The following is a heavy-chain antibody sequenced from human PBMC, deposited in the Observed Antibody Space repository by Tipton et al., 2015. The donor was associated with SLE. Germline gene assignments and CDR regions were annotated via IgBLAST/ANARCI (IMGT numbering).Heavy chain of an antibody. CDR1: GGSIINNC. CDR2: IYYTGSA. D-gene: IGHD3-9*01. J-gene: IGHJ4*02. CDR3: ARDFARGSGYVY. Sequence: TLSLTCNVSGGSIINNCWAWIRQPPGKGLEWIGYIYYTGSASYSPSLNSRVSMSVDTSRNQFSLRLSSVTAAATAVYYCARDFARGSGYVYWGQGTLVTVSS. V-gene: IGHV4-59*01.